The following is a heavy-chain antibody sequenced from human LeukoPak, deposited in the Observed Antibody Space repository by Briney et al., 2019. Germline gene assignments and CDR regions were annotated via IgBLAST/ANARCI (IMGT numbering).Heavy chain of an antibody. CDR1: GFTVSNHY. CDR2: FYRGGAT. V-gene: IGHV3-66*01. CDR3: ARGDGYNYFVQ. D-gene: IGHD5-24*01. J-gene: IGHJ4*02. Sequence: GGSLRLSCAASGFTVSNHYMSWVRQAPGKGLEWVSVFYRGGATYYADSVKGRFTISRDIAKNTVDLQMNSLGAEDTALYYCARGDGYNYFVQWGQGTLVTVSS.